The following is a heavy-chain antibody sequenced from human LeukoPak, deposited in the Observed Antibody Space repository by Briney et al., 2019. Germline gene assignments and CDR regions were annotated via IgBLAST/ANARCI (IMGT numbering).Heavy chain of an antibody. CDR3: ARDPTLRHTYYDILTGDAFDI. D-gene: IGHD3-9*01. Sequence: SETLSLTCTVSGYSISSGYYWGWIRQPPGKGLEWIGSIYHSGSTYYNPSLKSRVTISVDTSKNQFSLKLSSVTAADTAVYYCARDPTLRHTYYDILTGDAFDIWGQGTMVTVSS. CDR2: IYHSGST. V-gene: IGHV4-38-2*02. J-gene: IGHJ3*02. CDR1: GYSISSGYY.